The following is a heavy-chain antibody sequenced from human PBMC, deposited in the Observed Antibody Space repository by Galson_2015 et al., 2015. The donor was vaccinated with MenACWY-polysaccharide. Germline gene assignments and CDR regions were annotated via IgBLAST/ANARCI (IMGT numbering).Heavy chain of an antibody. V-gene: IGHV3-23*01. Sequence: SLRLSCAASGFTFSSYAMSWVRQAPGKGLEWVSAIVGSAGSTYYADSVKGRFTISRDNSKNTLYLQMNSLRAEDTAVYYCAKIPYSSGLIPFYYWGQGTLVTVSS. CDR2: IVGSAGST. CDR3: AKIPYSSGLIPFYY. CDR1: GFTFSSYA. J-gene: IGHJ4*02. D-gene: IGHD6-19*01.